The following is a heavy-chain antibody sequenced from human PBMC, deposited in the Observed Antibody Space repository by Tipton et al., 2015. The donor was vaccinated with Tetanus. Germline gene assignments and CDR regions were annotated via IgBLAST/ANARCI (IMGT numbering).Heavy chain of an antibody. CDR2: ISSSSSYI. V-gene: IGHV3-21*01. CDR3: ASLSGSYRHGQFDY. CDR1: GFTFSSYS. J-gene: IGHJ4*02. Sequence: AASGFTFSSYSMNWVRQAPGKELEWVSSISSSSSYIYYADSVKGRFTISRDNAKNSLYLQMNSLRAEDTAVYYCASLSGSYRHGQFDYWGQGTLVTVSS. D-gene: IGHD1-26*01.